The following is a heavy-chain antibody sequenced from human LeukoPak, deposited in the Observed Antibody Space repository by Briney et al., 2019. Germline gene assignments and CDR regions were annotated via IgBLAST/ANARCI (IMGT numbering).Heavy chain of an antibody. V-gene: IGHV3-33*01. CDR3: ARGVVALAYTHFDY. J-gene: IGHJ4*02. CDR1: GCTFSSYG. CDR2: IWYDGSNT. D-gene: IGHD6-19*01. Sequence: PGGSLTLSCAASGCTFSSYGMHWVRKGPGPGLGWVEVIWYDGSNTYYADSVKGRFTTSRDNSKNPLYLAMNSLGAEDTAVYYCARGVVALAYTHFDYWGQGTLVTVSS.